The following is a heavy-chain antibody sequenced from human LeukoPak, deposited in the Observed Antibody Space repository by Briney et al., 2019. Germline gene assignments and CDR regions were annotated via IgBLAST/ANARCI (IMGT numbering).Heavy chain of an antibody. CDR1: GGSISSYY. V-gene: IGHV4-59*01. Sequence: SETLSLTCTVSGGSISSYYGSWIRQPPGKGLEWIGYMYYNRSTNYNPSLKSRGTISVDTSKNQFSLKLSSVTAADTAAYYCARGGGYFLIDAFDIWGLGTMVTVSS. CDR3: ARGGGYFLIDAFDI. D-gene: IGHD3-22*01. CDR2: MYYNRST. J-gene: IGHJ3*02.